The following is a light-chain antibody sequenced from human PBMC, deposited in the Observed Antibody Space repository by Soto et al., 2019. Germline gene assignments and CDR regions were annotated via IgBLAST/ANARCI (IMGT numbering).Light chain of an antibody. Sequence: QSVLTQPPSVSAAPGEKVTISCSGSSSDIGRHHVSGYQQLPGTAPKLLIYENTKRPSGIPDRFSGSKSGTSATLGITGLQTGDEADYYCGTWDTSLSRVFGTGTKLTVL. J-gene: IGLJ1*01. CDR1: SSDIGRHH. CDR2: ENT. CDR3: GTWDTSLSRV. V-gene: IGLV1-51*02.